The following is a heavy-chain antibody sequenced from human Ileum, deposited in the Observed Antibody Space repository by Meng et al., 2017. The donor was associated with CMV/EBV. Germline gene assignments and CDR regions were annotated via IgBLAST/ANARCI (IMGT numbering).Heavy chain of an antibody. CDR2: INPNSGGT. D-gene: IGHD2-15*01. CDR1: GYTFTSRY. V-gene: IGHV1-2*02. Sequence: ASVKVSCKASGYTFTSRYLHWVRQAPGQGLEWMGWINPNSGGTNYAQKFQGRVTMTSDTSISTAYMELSRLKSDDTAVYYCARGNKYCSGGGCYPNDYWGQGTLVTVSS. CDR3: ARGNKYCSGGGCYPNDY. J-gene: IGHJ4*02.